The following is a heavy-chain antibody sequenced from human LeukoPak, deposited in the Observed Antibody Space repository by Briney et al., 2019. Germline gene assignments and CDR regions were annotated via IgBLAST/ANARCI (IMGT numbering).Heavy chain of an antibody. J-gene: IGHJ4*02. Sequence: GGSLRLSCAASRFTFTSYAMHWVRQAPGKGLDWVAVISHDGSNKYYADSVKGRFTISRDNSKNTLYLQMNSLRAEDTAVYYCARELPLVGATGGPLDYWGQGALVTVSS. CDR2: ISHDGSNK. CDR3: ARELPLVGATGGPLDY. D-gene: IGHD1-26*01. CDR1: RFTFTSYA. V-gene: IGHV3-30-3*01.